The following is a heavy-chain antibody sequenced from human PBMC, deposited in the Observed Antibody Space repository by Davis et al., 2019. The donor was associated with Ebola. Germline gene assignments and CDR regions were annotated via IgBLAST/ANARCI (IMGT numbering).Heavy chain of an antibody. CDR3: AREVQWLVQLYYYYYGMDV. D-gene: IGHD6-19*01. CDR1: GYTFTSYA. V-gene: IGHV1-3*01. Sequence: ASVKVSCKASGYTFTSYAMHWVRQAPGQRLEWMGWINAGNGNTKYSQKFQGRVTITRDTSTSTAYMELRSLRSDDTAVYYCAREVQWLVQLYYYYYGMDVWGQGTTVTVSS. CDR2: INAGNGNT. J-gene: IGHJ6*02.